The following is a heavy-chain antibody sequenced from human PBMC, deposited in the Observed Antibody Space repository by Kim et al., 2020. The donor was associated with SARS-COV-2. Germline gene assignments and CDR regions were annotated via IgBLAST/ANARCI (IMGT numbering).Heavy chain of an antibody. CDR1: GFTFNKYA. Sequence: GGSLRLSCVASGFTFNKYAMYWVRQAPGKGLEWVSTISGNHGGTNYADSVQGRFTISSDNSKNTLFLQMNSLSAEDTAIYYCANGAGYWGQGILVTVSS. V-gene: IGHV3-23*01. J-gene: IGHJ1*01. CDR2: ISGNHGGT. CDR3: ANGAGY. D-gene: IGHD3-10*01.